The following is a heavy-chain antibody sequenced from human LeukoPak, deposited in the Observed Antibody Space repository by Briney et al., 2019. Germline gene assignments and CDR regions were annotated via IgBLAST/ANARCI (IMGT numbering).Heavy chain of an antibody. J-gene: IGHJ4*02. V-gene: IGHV3-74*01. CDR2: INSDGSST. CDR3: AGAYCRGGACSPLVD. Sequence: PGGSLRLSCAASGFIFSSYSMHWVRQVPGKGLVSISHINSDGSSTAYAGAVKGRFTISRDNAKNTLYLQINSLRAEDTAVYYCAGAYCRGGACSPLVDWGQGTLVTVSS. CDR1: GFIFSSYS. D-gene: IGHD2-15*01.